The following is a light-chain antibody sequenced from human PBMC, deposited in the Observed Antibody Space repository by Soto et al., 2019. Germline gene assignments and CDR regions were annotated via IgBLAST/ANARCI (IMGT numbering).Light chain of an antibody. CDR2: DAS. J-gene: IGKJ1*01. CDR1: QSISSW. CDR3: QQYNSYSWT. Sequence: DIQMTQSPSTLSASVGDRVTITCRASQSISSWLAWYQQKPGKAPKLLIYDASSLESGVPSRFSGSGSGTEFTLTISSLHPDDFATYYCQQYNSYSWTVGQGTKVDSK. V-gene: IGKV1-5*01.